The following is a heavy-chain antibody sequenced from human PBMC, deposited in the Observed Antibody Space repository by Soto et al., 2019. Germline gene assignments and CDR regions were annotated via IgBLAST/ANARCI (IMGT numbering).Heavy chain of an antibody. CDR2: ISYDGSNK. CDR1: GFTFSSYG. J-gene: IGHJ4*02. V-gene: IGHV3-30*18. Sequence: GGSLRLSCAASGFTFSSYGMHWVRQAPGKGLEWVAVISYDGSNKYYADSVKGRFTISRDNSKNTLYLQMNSLRAEDTAVYYCAKERYSSPFFDYWAREPWSPSPQ. CDR3: AKERYSSPFFDY. D-gene: IGHD6-13*01.